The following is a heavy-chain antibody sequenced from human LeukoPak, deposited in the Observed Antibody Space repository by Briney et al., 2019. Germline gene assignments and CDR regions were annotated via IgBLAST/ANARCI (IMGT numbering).Heavy chain of an antibody. CDR3: ARCLTIFGVVNYYYMDV. D-gene: IGHD3-3*01. CDR2: IYTSGST. CDR1: GGSISSGSYY. V-gene: IGHV4-61*02. Sequence: PSQTLSLTCTVSGGSISSGSYYWSWIRQPAGKGLEWIGRIYTSGSTNYNPSLKGRVTISVDTSKNQFSLKLSSVTAADTAVYYCARCLTIFGVVNYYYMDVWGKGTTVTVSS. J-gene: IGHJ6*03.